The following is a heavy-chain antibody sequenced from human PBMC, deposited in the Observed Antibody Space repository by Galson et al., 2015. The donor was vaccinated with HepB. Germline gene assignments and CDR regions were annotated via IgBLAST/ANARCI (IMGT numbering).Heavy chain of an antibody. Sequence: SLRLSCAASGFTFSNYGMHWVRQAPGKGLEWVAFIRYDGTNKYYGDSVKGRLTISRDNSKNTLHLQMNSLRPEDTAVYYCAKEGATTMKLVEGGAFGIWGQGTMVTVSS. CDR2: IRYDGTNK. J-gene: IGHJ3*02. V-gene: IGHV3-30*02. D-gene: IGHD3-22*01. CDR1: GFTFSNYG. CDR3: AKEGATTMKLVEGGAFGI.